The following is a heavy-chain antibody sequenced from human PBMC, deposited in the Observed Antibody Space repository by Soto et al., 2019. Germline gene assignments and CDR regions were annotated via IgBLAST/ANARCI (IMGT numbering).Heavy chain of an antibody. Sequence: GASVKVSCKASGYTFTSYYVHWVRQAPGQGLEWMGIINPSGGSTSYAQKFQGRVTMTRDTSTSTVYMELSSLRSEDTAVYYCARPDCRNTNCYGAEYFQHWGQGTLVTVSS. CDR2: INPSGGST. CDR1: GYTFTSYY. D-gene: IGHD2-2*01. CDR3: ARPDCRNTNCYGAEYFQH. V-gene: IGHV1-46*01. J-gene: IGHJ1*01.